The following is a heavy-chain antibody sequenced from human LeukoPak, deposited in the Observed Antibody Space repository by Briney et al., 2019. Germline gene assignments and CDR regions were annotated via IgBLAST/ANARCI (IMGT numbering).Heavy chain of an antibody. V-gene: IGHV3-30*18. CDR3: AKQRAGQTEWELLRYFDY. CDR1: GFTFSSYG. CDR2: ISYDGSSK. D-gene: IGHD1-26*01. J-gene: IGHJ4*02. Sequence: GGSLRLSCAASGFTFSSYGMHWVRQAPGKGLEWVAVISYDGSSKYYADSVKGRFTISRDNSKNTLYLQMNSLRAEDTAVYYCAKQRAGQTEWELLRYFDYWGQGTLVTVSS.